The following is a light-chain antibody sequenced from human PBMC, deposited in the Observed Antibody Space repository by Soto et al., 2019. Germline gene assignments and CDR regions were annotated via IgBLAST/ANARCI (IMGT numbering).Light chain of an antibody. J-gene: IGKJ5*01. CDR1: QSVSSY. CDR3: QQRSNWPPIT. CDR2: DAS. V-gene: IGKV3-11*01. Sequence: ELVMTQSPATLSVSPGERATLSCRASQSVSSYLAWFQQKPGQAPRLLIYDASTRATGIPARFSGSVSGTDFTLTISSLEPEDFAAYYCQQRSNWPPITFGQGTRLEIK.